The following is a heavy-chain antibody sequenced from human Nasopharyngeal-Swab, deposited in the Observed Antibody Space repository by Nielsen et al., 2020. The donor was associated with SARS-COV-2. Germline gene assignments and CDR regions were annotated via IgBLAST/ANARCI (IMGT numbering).Heavy chain of an antibody. J-gene: IGHJ5*02. CDR3: ARLQITMIVVVITRGWFDP. V-gene: IGHV4-34*01. CDR1: GGSFSGYY. D-gene: IGHD3-22*01. Sequence: SETLSLTCAVYGGSFSGYYWSWIRQPPGKGLEWIGEINHSGSTNYNPSLESRVTISVDTSKNQFSLKLSSVTAADTAVYYCARLQITMIVVVITRGWFDPWGQGTLVTVSS. CDR2: INHSGST.